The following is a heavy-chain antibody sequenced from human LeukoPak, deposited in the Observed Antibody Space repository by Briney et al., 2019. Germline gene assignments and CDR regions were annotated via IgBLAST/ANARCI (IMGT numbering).Heavy chain of an antibody. CDR2: IYHSGST. CDR1: GGSISSSNW. CDR3: ARGLTSSWYGIDY. Sequence: SETLSLTCAVSGGSISSSNWWSWVRQPPGKGLEWIGEIYHSGSTNYNPSLKSRVTISVDTSKNQFSLKLSSVTAADTAVYYCARGLTSSWYGIDYWGQGTLVTVSS. D-gene: IGHD6-13*01. J-gene: IGHJ4*02. V-gene: IGHV4-4*02.